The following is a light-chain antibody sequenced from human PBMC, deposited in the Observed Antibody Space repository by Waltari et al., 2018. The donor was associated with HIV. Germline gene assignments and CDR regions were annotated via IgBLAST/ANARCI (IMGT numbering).Light chain of an antibody. V-gene: IGLV1-40*01. CDR3: QSYDSNLSGL. CDR1: SSNIGAGSD. J-gene: IGLJ2*01. Sequence: QSELTQPPSVSAAPGQRVTISCTGSSSNIGAGSDVHWYQQVPGRAPKVVIYGNSNRPSGVPDRFSGSKSGYSASLVITGLQAEDEADYYCQSYDSNLSGLFGGGTKVTVL. CDR2: GNS.